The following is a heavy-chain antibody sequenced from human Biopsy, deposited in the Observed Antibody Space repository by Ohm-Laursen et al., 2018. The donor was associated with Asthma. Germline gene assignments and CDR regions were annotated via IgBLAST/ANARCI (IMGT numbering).Heavy chain of an antibody. D-gene: IGHD6-6*01. Sequence: TLSLTCFVSGDAMSTSGSYWGWIRQSPGKGLEWIGSIYYSGRTYYNTSLESRVTISADTSKNHFSLKVTSVTAADTAVYYCARAVSSSSYWYFDLWGRGDLVTVSS. CDR2: IYYSGRT. CDR3: ARAVSSSSYWYFDL. CDR1: GDAMSTSGSY. V-gene: IGHV4-39*02. J-gene: IGHJ2*01.